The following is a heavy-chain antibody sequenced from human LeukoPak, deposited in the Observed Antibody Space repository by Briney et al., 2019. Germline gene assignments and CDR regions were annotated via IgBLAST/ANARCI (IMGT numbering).Heavy chain of an antibody. V-gene: IGHV1-2*02. J-gene: IGHJ4*02. CDR1: GYTFTGYY. CDR3: ARGYDILTGYYRFDY. Sequence: GASVKVSCKASGYTFTGYYMHWVRQAPGQGLEWMGWINPNSGGTNYAQKFQGRVTMTRDTSISTAYMELSRLRSDGTAVYYCARGYDILTGYYRFDYWGQGTLVTVSS. D-gene: IGHD3-9*01. CDR2: INPNSGGT.